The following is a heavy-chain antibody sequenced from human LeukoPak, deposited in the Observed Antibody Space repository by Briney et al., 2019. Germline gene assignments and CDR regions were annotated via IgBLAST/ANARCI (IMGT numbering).Heavy chain of an antibody. J-gene: IGHJ6*03. Sequence: SETLSLTCTVSDGSISTQYYWGWIRRPPGKGLEWIGHIYYSGSAYYSPSLKSRVTISVDTSNNQFSLKVTSVAAADTAIYHCARLHYYHHYMDVWGKGTTVTVSS. CDR2: IYYSGSA. CDR3: ARLHYYHHYMDV. CDR1: DGSISTQYY. V-gene: IGHV4-39*01.